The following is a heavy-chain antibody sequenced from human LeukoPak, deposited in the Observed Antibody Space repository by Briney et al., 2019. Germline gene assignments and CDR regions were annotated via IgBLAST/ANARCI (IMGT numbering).Heavy chain of an antibody. CDR1: GGSISSYY. CDR2: IYYSGST. CDR3: ARSEGGYCSGGSCYPFDY. V-gene: IGHV4-59*08. D-gene: IGHD2-15*01. Sequence: SETLSLTCTVSGGSISSYYWSRIRQPPGKGLERIGYIYYSGSTNYNPSLKSRVTISVDTSKNQFSLKLSSVTAADTAVYYCARSEGGYCSGGSCYPFDYWGQGTLVTVSS. J-gene: IGHJ4*02.